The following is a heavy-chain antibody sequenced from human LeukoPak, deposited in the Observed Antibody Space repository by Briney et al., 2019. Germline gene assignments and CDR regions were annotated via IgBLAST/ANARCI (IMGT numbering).Heavy chain of an antibody. D-gene: IGHD3-22*01. CDR1: GFTFSSYA. CDR3: AKMSSGYYFTLEYFQH. CDR2: ISGSGGST. J-gene: IGHJ1*01. Sequence: QPGGSLRLSCAASGFTFSSYAMSWVRQAPGKGLEWVSAISGSGGSTYYADPVKGRFTISRDNSKNTLYLQMNSLRAEDTAVYYCAKMSSGYYFTLEYFQHWGQGTLVTVSS. V-gene: IGHV3-23*01.